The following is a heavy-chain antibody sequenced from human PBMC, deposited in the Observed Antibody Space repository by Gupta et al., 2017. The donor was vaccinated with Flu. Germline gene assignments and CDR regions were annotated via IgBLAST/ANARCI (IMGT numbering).Heavy chain of an antibody. CDR2: ITWNADST. D-gene: IGHD1-26*01. CDR1: GFTFDDYG. V-gene: IGHV3-20*01. Sequence: EVQLVESGGDVVGPGGSLRLACLASGFTFDDYGMSWVRQAPGKGLEWVAGITWNADSTGYADSVKGRFTISRDNAKNSLYLQMNSLRVEDTALYHCARDFFRGNFDEVFDIWGQGTMVMVSS. J-gene: IGHJ3*02. CDR3: ARDFFRGNFDEVFDI.